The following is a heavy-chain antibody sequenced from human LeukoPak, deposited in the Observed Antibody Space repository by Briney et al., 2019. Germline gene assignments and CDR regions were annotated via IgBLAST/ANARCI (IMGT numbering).Heavy chain of an antibody. D-gene: IGHD2-2*01. J-gene: IGHJ6*03. CDR2: IRYDGSNK. Sequence: PGGSLRLSCAASGFTFSSYAMHRVRQAPGKGLEWVAFIRYDGSNKFYADSVKGRFTISRDTSKNTLYLQMNSLTTEDSAMYYCAKAGYCATTGCPDYYYMDVWGRGTTVTVSS. CDR1: GFTFSSYA. CDR3: AKAGYCATTGCPDYYYMDV. V-gene: IGHV3-30*02.